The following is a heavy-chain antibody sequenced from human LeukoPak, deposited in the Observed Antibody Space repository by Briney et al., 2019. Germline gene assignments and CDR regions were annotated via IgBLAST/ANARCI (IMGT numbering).Heavy chain of an antibody. CDR2: IYYSGST. CDR1: GGSVSSGSYY. J-gene: IGHJ4*02. D-gene: IGHD4-17*01. V-gene: IGHV4-61*01. CDR3: AREGLYGDYVWSLDY. Sequence: PSETLSLTCTVSGGSVSSGSYYWSWIRQPPGKGLEWIGYIYYSGSTNYNPSLKSRVTISVDTSKNQFSLKLSSVTAADTAVYYCAREGLYGDYVWSLDYWGLGTLVTVSS.